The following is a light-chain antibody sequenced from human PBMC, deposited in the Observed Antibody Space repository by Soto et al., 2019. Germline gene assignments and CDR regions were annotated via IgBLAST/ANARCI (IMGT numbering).Light chain of an antibody. V-gene: IGKV3-20*01. CDR2: GAS. J-gene: IGKJ1*01. CDR3: QLYGFSFRA. CDR1: QSVRSTY. Sequence: EILLTQSPGTLSLSPGERATLSCRASQSVRSTYLSWYQLKPGQAPRVLIYGASTRATGIPDRFSGSGSGTDFTLTISRLEPEDFAVYYCQLYGFSFRAFGQGTKV.